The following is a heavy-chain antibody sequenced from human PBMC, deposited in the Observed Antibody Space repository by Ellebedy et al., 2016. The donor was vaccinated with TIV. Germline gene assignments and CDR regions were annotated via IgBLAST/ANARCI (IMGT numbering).Heavy chain of an antibody. Sequence: ASVKVSCXASGYTFTSYDINWVRQATGQGLEWMGWMNPNSGNTGYAQKFQGRVTMTRNTSISTAYMELSSLRSEDTAVYYCARDGDSSGYLDGHYFDYWGQGTLVTVSS. V-gene: IGHV1-8*01. CDR1: GYTFTSYD. CDR3: ARDGDSSGYLDGHYFDY. D-gene: IGHD3-22*01. J-gene: IGHJ4*02. CDR2: MNPNSGNT.